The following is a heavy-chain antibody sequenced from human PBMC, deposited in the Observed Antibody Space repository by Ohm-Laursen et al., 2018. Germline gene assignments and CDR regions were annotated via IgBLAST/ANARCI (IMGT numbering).Heavy chain of an antibody. J-gene: IGHJ4*02. V-gene: IGHV3-66*04. CDR2: IYSDGRT. CDR1: GFTVSSNY. CDR3: ARHDGYGR. D-gene: IGHD5-24*01. Sequence: SLRLSCAASGFTVSSNYMSWVRQAPGKGLEWVSIIYSDGRTYYADSVKGRFTISRDHSKNTLYLQMNSLRAEDTAVYYCARHDGYGRWGQGTRVTVSS.